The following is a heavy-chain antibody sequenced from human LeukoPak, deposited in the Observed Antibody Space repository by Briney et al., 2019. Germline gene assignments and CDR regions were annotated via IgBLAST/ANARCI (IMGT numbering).Heavy chain of an antibody. CDR2: ISSSSSTI. CDR1: GSTFSNYN. Sequence: GGSLRLSCAASGSTFSNYNMNWVRQAPGKGLEWVSYISSSSSTIYYADSVKGRFTISRDDAKNSLYLQMNSLRAEDTAVYYCARAERLDTMVRGVYYYFYYMDVWGKGTTVTVSS. CDR3: ARAERLDTMVRGVYYYFYYMDV. V-gene: IGHV3-48*01. J-gene: IGHJ6*03. D-gene: IGHD3-10*01.